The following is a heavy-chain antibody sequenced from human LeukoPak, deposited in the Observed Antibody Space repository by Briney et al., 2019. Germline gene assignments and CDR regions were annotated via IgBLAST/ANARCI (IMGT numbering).Heavy chain of an antibody. D-gene: IGHD3-22*01. J-gene: IGHJ4*02. CDR2: ISYDGSNK. V-gene: IGHV3-30*03. CDR1: GFTFSSYG. Sequence: PGRSLRLSCAAPGFTFSSYGMHWVRQAPGKGLEWVAVISYDGSNKYYADSVKGRFTISRDNSKNTLYLQMNSLRAEDTAVYYCARAMLGSTYYDSSGYQAQWGQGTLVTVSS. CDR3: ARAMLGSTYYDSSGYQAQ.